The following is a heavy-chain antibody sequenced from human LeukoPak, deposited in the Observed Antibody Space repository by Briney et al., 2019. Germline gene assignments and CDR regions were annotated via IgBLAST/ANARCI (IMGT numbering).Heavy chain of an antibody. D-gene: IGHD3-10*01. CDR3: ASDRVLGSGSLDN. J-gene: IGHJ4*02. CDR2: IRGDGYDT. CDR1: GFSFSAFW. V-gene: IGHV3-74*01. Sequence: GGSLRLSCAASGFSFSAFWMHWVRQTPGKGLVWVSRIRGDGYDTNSADSVEGRFTISRDNARHTLYLQMNSLRADDTAVYYCASDRVLGSGSLDNWGQGTLVTVSS.